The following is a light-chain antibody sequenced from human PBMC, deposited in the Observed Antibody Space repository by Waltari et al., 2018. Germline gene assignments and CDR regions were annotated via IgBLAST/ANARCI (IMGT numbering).Light chain of an antibody. Sequence: DIQMTQSPSSLSASVGDRVTITCRASQSISSYLNLYQQKPGKAPKLLIYAASSLQSGVPSMFTGSGSWTDSTLTISSPQSADFASYYCQQSYSTLGYTFCQGTKLEIK. CDR1: QSISSY. CDR2: AAS. J-gene: IGKJ2*01. CDR3: QQSYSTLGYT. V-gene: IGKV1-39*01.